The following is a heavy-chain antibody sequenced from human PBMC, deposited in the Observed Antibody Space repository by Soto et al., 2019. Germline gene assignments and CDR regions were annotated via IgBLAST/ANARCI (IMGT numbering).Heavy chain of an antibody. V-gene: IGHV3-33*01. CDR1: GFIFSTYV. CDR2: IWYDGSKI. J-gene: IGHJ4*02. CDR3: ARDPYSNYVYYFDY. D-gene: IGHD4-4*01. Sequence: QVQLVESGGGVVQPGRSLRLSCAASGFIFSTYVMPWVRQAPGKGLGWVAVIWYDGSKIYYADSVKGRFTISRDNSKNTLYLQMNSLRAEDTAVYYCARDPYSNYVYYFDYWGQGTLVTVSS.